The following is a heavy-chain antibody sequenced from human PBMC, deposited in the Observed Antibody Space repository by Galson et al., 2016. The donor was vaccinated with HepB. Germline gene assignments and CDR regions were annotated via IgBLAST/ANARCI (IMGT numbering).Heavy chain of an antibody. CDR2: INPNSGGT. CDR3: ARDPGGGMDV. CDR1: GYTFSGNF. Sequence: SVKVSCKASGYTFSGNFLHWVRQAPGQGLEWMGWINPNSGGTKYAQKFEGWVTMTRDTSISTAYMELSRVTSDDTAVYYCARDPGGGMDVWGQGTTVTVSS. V-gene: IGHV1-2*04. J-gene: IGHJ6*02. D-gene: IGHD3-10*01.